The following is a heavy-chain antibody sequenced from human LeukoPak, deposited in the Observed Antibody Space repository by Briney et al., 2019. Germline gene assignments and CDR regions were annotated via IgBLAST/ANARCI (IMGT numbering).Heavy chain of an antibody. CDR1: GVSISSRNW. CDR3: ARDEGSSWTRYNWFDP. V-gene: IGHV3-7*01. Sequence: ETLSLTCTVSGVSISSRNWWSWVRQAPGKGLEWVANIKQDGSEKYYVDSVKGRFTISRDNAKNSLYLQMNSLRAEDTAVYYCARDEGSSWTRYNWFDPWGQGTLVTVSS. CDR2: IKQDGSEK. J-gene: IGHJ5*02. D-gene: IGHD6-13*01.